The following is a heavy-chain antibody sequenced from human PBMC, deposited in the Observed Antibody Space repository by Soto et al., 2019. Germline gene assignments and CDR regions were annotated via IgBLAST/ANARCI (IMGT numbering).Heavy chain of an antibody. J-gene: IGHJ4*02. CDR3: ARGPSADKVDY. CDR2: IYNSGTT. D-gene: IGHD3-3*01. CDR1: GGSINRGGYF. Sequence: QVQLQESGPGLVKPSQTLSLTCTVSGGSINRGGYFWSWIRQTPGKGLEWIGHIYNSGTTYTNPSLTSRATISGDTSPNQFSLNLKSVTAADTAVYYCARGPSADKVDYWGQGTLVTVSS. V-gene: IGHV4-30-4*01.